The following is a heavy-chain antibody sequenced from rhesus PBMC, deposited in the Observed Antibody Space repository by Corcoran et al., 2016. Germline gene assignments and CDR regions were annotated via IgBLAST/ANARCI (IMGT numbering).Heavy chain of an antibody. V-gene: IGHV4-99*01. J-gene: IGHJ2*01. Sequence: VQLQAWGPGLVKASVTLSLTCVVSGSSLSRGYYWGCIRQPRGKGREYMGYISGSSGTTYYDPSLNSPVTSSKDTSKNQFSLKLCSVTAADTAVYYCARHRSTDSSPYWYFDIWGPGTPITISS. CDR3: ARHRSTDSSPYWYFDI. CDR2: ISGSSGTT. D-gene: IGHD6-13*01. CDR1: GSSLSRGYY.